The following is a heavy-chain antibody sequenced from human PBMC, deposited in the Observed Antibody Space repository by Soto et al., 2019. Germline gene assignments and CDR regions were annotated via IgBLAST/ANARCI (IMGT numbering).Heavy chain of an antibody. CDR3: ARLPRTLDS. J-gene: IGHJ4*02. V-gene: IGHV3-7*01. CDR1: GFTFSDNH. Sequence: PGWSLRLSCVGSGFTFSDNHMSWVRQAPGRGLEWVANINSDGSDNYYVDSVKGRFTISRDDARNSLYLQMNSLRVEDTAVYYCARLPRTLDSWGQGVLVTVSS. CDR2: INSDGSDN.